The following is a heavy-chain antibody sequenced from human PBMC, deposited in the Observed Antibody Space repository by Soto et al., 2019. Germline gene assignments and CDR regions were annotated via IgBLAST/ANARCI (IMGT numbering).Heavy chain of an antibody. CDR2: ISYDGSNK. D-gene: IGHD6-19*01. CDR1: GFTFSSYG. Sequence: GSLRLSCAASGFTFSSYGMHWVRQAPGKGLEWVAVISYDGSNKYYADSVKGRFTISRDNSKNTLYLQMNSLRAEDTAVYYCASCYSSAPYYFDYWGQGNLVTVSS. J-gene: IGHJ4*02. V-gene: IGHV3-30*03. CDR3: ASCYSSAPYYFDY.